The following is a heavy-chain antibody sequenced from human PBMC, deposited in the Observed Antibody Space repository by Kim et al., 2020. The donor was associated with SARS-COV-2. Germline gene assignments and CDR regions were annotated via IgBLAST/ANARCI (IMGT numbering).Heavy chain of an antibody. V-gene: IGHV1-2*02. CDR3: ARARSGYSFQGGGRIRKGGNDAFDI. D-gene: IGHD5-18*01. CDR1: GYTFTGYY. Sequence: ASVKVSGKASGYTFTGYYMHWVRQAPGQGLEWMGWINPNSGGTNYAQKFQGRVTMTRDTSISTAYMELSRLRSDDTAVYYCARARSGYSFQGGGRIRKGGNDAFDIWGQGTMVTVSS. CDR2: INPNSGGT. J-gene: IGHJ3*02.